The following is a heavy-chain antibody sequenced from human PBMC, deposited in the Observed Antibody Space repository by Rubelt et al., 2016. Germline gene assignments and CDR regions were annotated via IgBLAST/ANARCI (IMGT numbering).Heavy chain of an antibody. CDR2: ISAYNGNT. Sequence: QVQLVQSGAEVKKPGSSVKVSCKASGYTFTSYGISWVRQAPGQGLEWMGLISAYNGNTNYAQKLQGRVTMTTDTSTSTAYMELRSLRSDDTAVYYCARMRGPYSSSGGEFDPWGQGTLVTVSS. J-gene: IGHJ5*02. V-gene: IGHV1-18*01. D-gene: IGHD6-13*01. CDR1: GYTFTSYG. CDR3: ARMRGPYSSSGGEFDP.